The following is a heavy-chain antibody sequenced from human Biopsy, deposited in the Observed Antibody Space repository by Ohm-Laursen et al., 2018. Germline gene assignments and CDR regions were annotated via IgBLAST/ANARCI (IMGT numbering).Heavy chain of an antibody. CDR1: GGTFSNCG. J-gene: IGHJ4*02. Sequence: SSVKVSCKVPGGTFSNCGVNWVRQAPGQGLEWMGGIIPMFGTANYAQMFQGRVTISADESTSTSYMELSSLTTEDTAIYYCARGPHSGSHSCFDYWGRGTLVTVSS. D-gene: IGHD1-26*01. CDR3: ARGPHSGSHSCFDY. CDR2: IIPMFGTA. V-gene: IGHV1-69*01.